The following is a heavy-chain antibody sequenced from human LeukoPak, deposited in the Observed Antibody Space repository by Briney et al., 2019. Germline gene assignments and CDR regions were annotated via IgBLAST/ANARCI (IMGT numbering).Heavy chain of an antibody. CDR1: GFTFSDNY. CDR2: ISSGGTTI. V-gene: IGHV3-11*01. J-gene: IGHJ5*02. CDR3: ARGPLTWFDP. Sequence: GGSLRLSCAASGFTFSDNYTNWIRQAPGKGLEWVSYISSGGTTIYYADSVKGRFTISRDNAKKSLYLKMNSLTDEDTAVYYCARGPLTWFDPWGQGTLVTVSS.